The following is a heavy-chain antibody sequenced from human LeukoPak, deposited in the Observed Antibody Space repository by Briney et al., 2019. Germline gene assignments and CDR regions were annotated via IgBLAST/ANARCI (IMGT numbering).Heavy chain of an antibody. CDR1: GGSISSYY. D-gene: IGHD3-22*01. CDR2: IYYSGST. V-gene: IGHV4-59*08. CDR3: ARLGYYYDSSGYYPPLGAFDI. Sequence: SETLSLTCTVSGGSISSYYWSWIRQPPGKGLEWIGYIYYSGSTNYNPSLKSRVTISVDTSKNQFSLKLSSVTAADTAVYYCARLGYYYDSSGYYPPLGAFDIWGQGTMVTVSS. J-gene: IGHJ3*02.